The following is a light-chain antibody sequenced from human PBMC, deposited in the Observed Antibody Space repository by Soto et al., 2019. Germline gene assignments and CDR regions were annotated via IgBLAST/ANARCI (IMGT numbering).Light chain of an antibody. V-gene: IGKV1-39*01. CDR2: GAS. Sequence: DLRLTQSPPSLSASVGDRVTISCRASQSISTYLMWYQQKPGKAPNLLIYGASSLQNGVPSRFSGSGSVTEFTINISGLHPEDFATYYCQQSAITPRSFGQGTKVEVK. CDR3: QQSAITPRS. CDR1: QSISTY. J-gene: IGKJ1*01.